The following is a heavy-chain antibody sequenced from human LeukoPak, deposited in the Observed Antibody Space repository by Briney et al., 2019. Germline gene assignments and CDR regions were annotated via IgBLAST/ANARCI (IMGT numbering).Heavy chain of an antibody. V-gene: IGHV2-5*01. CDR2: IYWNDDK. CDR3: AHRLRRTSVVVFDY. J-gene: IGHJ4*02. Sequence: SGPTLVQPTPTLTLTCTFSGFSLSTSGVGVGWIRQPPVKALEWLALIYWNDDKRYSPSLKSRLTITQDTSKNQVVLTMTNMDPVDTATYYCAHRLRRTSVVVFDYWGQGTLVTVSS. D-gene: IGHD3-22*01. CDR1: GFSLSTSGVG.